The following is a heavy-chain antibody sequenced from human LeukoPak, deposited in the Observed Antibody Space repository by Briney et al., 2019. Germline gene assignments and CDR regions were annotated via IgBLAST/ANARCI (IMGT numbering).Heavy chain of an antibody. D-gene: IGHD5-18*01. Sequence: GSSVKVSCKASGGTFSSYAISWVRQAPGQGLEWMGRIIPIFGIANYAQKFQGRVTITADKSTSTAYMELSSLRSEDTAVYYCARGDVDTAMVTPDYWGQATLVTVSS. V-gene: IGHV1-69*04. CDR2: IIPIFGIA. J-gene: IGHJ4*02. CDR1: GGTFSSYA. CDR3: ARGDVDTAMVTPDY.